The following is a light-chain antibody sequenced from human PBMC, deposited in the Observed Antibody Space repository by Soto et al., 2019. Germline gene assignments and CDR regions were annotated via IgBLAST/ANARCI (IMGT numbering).Light chain of an antibody. J-gene: IGKJ4*01. CDR2: EES. V-gene: IGKV1-9*01. CDR3: QQVKTYPRT. Sequence: DIHLTLSPSFLSASVGDRVTITCRPSQAVPNNMAWYQQKPGKPPKLLIYEESTLHSGVPSRFSGRKAGTQFTLTIDSLQPEDFATYYCQQVKTYPRTFGGGTKVEIK. CDR1: QAVPNN.